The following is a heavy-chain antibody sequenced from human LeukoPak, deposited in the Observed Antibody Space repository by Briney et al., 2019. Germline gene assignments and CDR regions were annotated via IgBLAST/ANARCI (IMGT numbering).Heavy chain of an antibody. CDR3: AKDRKGDFWSGPDFDY. J-gene: IGHJ4*02. Sequence: GGSLRLSCAASGFTFDDYAMRWVRQAPGKGLEWVSGISCNSGSIYYADSVKGRFTISRDNAKNSLYLQMNSLRAEDMALYYCAKDRKGDFWSGPDFDYWGQGTLVTVSS. V-gene: IGHV3-9*03. CDR2: ISCNSGSI. CDR1: GFTFDDYA. D-gene: IGHD3-3*01.